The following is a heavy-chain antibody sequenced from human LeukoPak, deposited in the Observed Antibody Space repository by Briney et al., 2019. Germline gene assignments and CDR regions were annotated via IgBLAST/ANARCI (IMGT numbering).Heavy chain of an antibody. Sequence: PSETLSLTCAVYGGSFNGYYWSWIRQPLGKGLEWIGEINHSGGTNYNPSLKSRVTISVDTSKNQFSLKLSSVTAADTAVYYCARGRMIVVVITLKNYFDYWGQGTLVTVSS. D-gene: IGHD3-22*01. V-gene: IGHV4-34*01. CDR3: ARGRMIVVVITLKNYFDY. CDR2: INHSGGT. J-gene: IGHJ4*02. CDR1: GGSFNGYY.